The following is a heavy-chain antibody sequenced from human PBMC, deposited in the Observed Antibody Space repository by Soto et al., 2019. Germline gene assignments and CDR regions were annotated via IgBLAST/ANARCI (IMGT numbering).Heavy chain of an antibody. CDR3: ARVLNGQWYFDY. V-gene: IGHV3-74*01. J-gene: IGHJ4*02. D-gene: IGHD6-19*01. CDR2: VNIDESRT. CDR1: GFTCSSYW. Sequence: EVQLVESGGGLVQPGGSLRLSCGASGFTCSSYWMHWVRQAPGKGLVWVSRVNIDESRTSYADSVKGRFTISRDNAKNTLYLQMNSLRAEDTAVYYCARVLNGQWYFDYWGQGTQVTVSS.